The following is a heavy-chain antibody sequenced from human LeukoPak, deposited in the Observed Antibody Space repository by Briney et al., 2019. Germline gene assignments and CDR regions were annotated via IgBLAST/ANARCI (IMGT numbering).Heavy chain of an antibody. CDR2: IKQDGSEK. V-gene: IGHV3-7*03. D-gene: IGHD6-19*01. J-gene: IGHJ3*01. CDR3: ARGAVARGAFDV. CDR1: GFTFSSYW. Sequence: PGGSLRLSCAASGFTFSSYWISWVRQAPGKGLEWVANIKQDGSEKYYVDSVKGRFTISRDNAKNSLYLQMNSLRAEDTAVYYCARGAVARGAFDVWGQGTMVTVSS.